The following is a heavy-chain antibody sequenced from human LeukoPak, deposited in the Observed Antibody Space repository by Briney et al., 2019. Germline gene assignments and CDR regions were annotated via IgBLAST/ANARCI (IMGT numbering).Heavy chain of an antibody. D-gene: IGHD4-17*01. Sequence: PGRSLRLSCAASGFTFSSYAMHWVRQAPGKGLEWVAVISYDGSNKYYEDSVKGRFTISRDNSKNTLHLQMNSLRAEDTAVYYCAKIPYGDYLLDYYYYMDVWGKGTTVTISS. CDR3: AKIPYGDYLLDYYYYMDV. CDR2: ISYDGSNK. V-gene: IGHV3-30*04. J-gene: IGHJ6*03. CDR1: GFTFSSYA.